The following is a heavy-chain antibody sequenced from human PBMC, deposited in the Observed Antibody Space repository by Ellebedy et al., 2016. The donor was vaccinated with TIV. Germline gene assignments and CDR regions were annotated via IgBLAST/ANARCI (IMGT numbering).Heavy chain of an antibody. J-gene: IGHJ3*01. CDR1: GFTINSNY. Sequence: GGSLRLSYVVSGFTINSNYMSWVRQAPGRGLEWVSVISVGGSAYYADSVEGRFTISRDNSRNTLSLQMNGLRAEDTAVYYCAGETFNDVDLDLWGLFDVWGQGTTVTVSS. CDR3: AGETFNDVDLDLWGLFDV. D-gene: IGHD3-10*01. V-gene: IGHV3-66*01. CDR2: ISVGGSA.